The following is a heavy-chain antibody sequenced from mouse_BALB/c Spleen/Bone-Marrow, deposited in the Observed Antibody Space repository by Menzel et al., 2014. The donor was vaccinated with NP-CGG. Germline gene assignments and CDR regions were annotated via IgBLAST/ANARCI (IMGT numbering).Heavy chain of an antibody. CDR3: ARDEDYAMDY. V-gene: IGHV5-17*02. CDR1: GFTFSSFG. CDR2: ISSGSSTI. J-gene: IGHJ4*01. Sequence: EVMLVESGGGLVQPGGSRKLSCAASGFTFSSFGMHWVRQAPEKGLEWVAYISSGSSTIYYADTVKSRFTISRDNPKNTLFLQMTSLRSEDTATYYCARDEDYAMDYWGQGTSVTVSS.